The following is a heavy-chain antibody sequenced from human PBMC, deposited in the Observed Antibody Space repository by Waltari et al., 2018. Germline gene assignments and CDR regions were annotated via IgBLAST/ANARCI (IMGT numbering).Heavy chain of an antibody. D-gene: IGHD2-21*02. CDR1: GGSFSGYY. Sequence: QVQLQQLGAGLLKPSETLSLTCAVYGGSFSGYYWSWIRQPPGKGLEWIGEINHSGRPNYNPSPKSRVTCSVDPSKNQFSLKLSSVTAADTAVYYCARAATRRVVVTAFDWYFDLWGRGTLVTVSS. CDR3: ARAATRRVVVTAFDWYFDL. CDR2: INHSGRP. V-gene: IGHV4-34*01. J-gene: IGHJ2*01.